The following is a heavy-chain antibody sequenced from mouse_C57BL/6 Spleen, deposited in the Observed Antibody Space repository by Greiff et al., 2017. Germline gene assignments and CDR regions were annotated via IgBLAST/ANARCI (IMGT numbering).Heavy chain of an antibody. CDR3: TRFDGNQYYFDY. J-gene: IGHJ2*01. CDR2: IDPETGGT. D-gene: IGHD2-1*01. Sequence: VKLMESGAELVRPGASVTLSCKASGYTFTDYEMHWVKQTPVHGLEWIGAIDPETGGTAYNQKFKGKAILTADKSSSTAYMELRSLTSEDSAVYYCTRFDGNQYYFDYWGQGTTLTVSS. CDR1: GYTFTDYE. V-gene: IGHV1-15*01.